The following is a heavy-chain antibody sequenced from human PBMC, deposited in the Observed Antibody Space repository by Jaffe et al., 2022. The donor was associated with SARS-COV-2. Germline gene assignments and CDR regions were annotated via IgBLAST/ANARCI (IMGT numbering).Heavy chain of an antibody. CDR2: ITNKVDRYTT. CDR1: GFTFSDHH. V-gene: IGHV3-72*01. Sequence: EVQLVESGGGLVQPGGSLRLSCAASGFTFSDHHMDWVRQAPGKGLQWVGRITNKVDRYTTAYAASVKGRFTIWRDDSENSLYLQMNSLKTEDTAVYYCTRDNGYNHWGQGTLVTVSS. J-gene: IGHJ5*02. D-gene: IGHD3-16*02. CDR3: TRDNGYNH.